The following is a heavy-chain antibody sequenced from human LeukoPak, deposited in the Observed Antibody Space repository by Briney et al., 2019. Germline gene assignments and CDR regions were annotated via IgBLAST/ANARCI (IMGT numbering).Heavy chain of an antibody. J-gene: IGHJ5*02. Sequence: PGGSLRLSCAASGFSFRSFEMSWVRQAPGKGLECIAYISSASGTIYHADSVKGRFTISRDNSKNTLYLQMNSLRAEDTAVYYCAKGGHSSSWYPPGQRMTLRWFDPWGQGTLVTVSS. V-gene: IGHV3-23*01. CDR2: ISSASGTI. CDR3: AKGGHSSSWYPPGQRMTLRWFDP. D-gene: IGHD6-13*01. CDR1: GFSFRSFE.